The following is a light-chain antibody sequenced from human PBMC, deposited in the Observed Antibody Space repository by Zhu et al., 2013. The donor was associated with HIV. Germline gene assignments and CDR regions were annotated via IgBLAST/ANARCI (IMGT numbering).Light chain of an antibody. CDR3: QQYDSFSYT. V-gene: IGKV1-5*01. Sequence: DIQMTQSPSSLSASVGDRVTITCQASQTISFWLAWYQQKPGKAPKLLIEDASNLERGVPSRFSGSGSGTEFTLTISSLQPDDFATYYCQQYDSFSYTFGQGTKLEIK. J-gene: IGKJ2*01. CDR2: DAS. CDR1: QTISFW.